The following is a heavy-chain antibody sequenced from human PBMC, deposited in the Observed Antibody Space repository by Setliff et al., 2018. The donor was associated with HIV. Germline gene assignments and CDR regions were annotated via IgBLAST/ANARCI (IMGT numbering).Heavy chain of an antibody. CDR3: ARDGRYSFGYNWFDP. Sequence: SETLSLTCTVSGGSISTSNWWGWIRQTPGKGLEWIGYIYTSGNTNYDPSLKSRVTISVDTSKNQFSLKVNSVTAADTAVYYGARDGRYSFGYNWFDPWGQGTLVTAPQ. J-gene: IGHJ5*02. D-gene: IGHD5-18*01. V-gene: IGHV4-4*08. CDR1: GGSISTSNW. CDR2: IYTSGNT.